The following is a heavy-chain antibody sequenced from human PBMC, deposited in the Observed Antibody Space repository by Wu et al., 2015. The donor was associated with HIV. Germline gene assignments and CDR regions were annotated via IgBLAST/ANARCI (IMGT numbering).Heavy chain of an antibody. Sequence: QVQLVQSGAEVKKPGASVKVSCKASGYTFTGYYMHWVRQAPGQGLEWMGWIIPNSGGTNSAQKFQGRVTMTRDTSISTAYMELSRLRSDDTAVYYCARDMGHEGRQWLVQPGAFDIWAKGQRSPSLQ. V-gene: IGHV1-2*02. J-gene: IGHJ3*02. CDR2: IIPNSGGT. D-gene: IGHD6-19*01. CDR1: GYTFTGYY. CDR3: ARDMGHEGRQWLVQPGAFDI.